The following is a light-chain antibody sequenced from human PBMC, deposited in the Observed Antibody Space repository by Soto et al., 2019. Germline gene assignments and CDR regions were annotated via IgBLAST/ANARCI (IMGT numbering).Light chain of an antibody. CDR1: ENVDIY. V-gene: IGKV3-11*01. CDR3: QQRRNWPPLT. CDR2: DAS. J-gene: IGKJ4*01. Sequence: ETVLTQSPATLSLSPGERATLSCRASENVDIYLAWYQQKPGQAPRLLIYDASNRATGIPARFSGSRSGTDFTLTISSLEPEDFAVYYCQQRRNWPPLTFGGGTRVEIK.